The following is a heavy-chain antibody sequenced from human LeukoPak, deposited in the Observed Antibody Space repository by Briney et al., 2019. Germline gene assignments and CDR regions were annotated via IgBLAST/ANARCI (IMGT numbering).Heavy chain of an antibody. V-gene: IGHV3-11*04. CDR3: ARDRYYDSSGYYGY. J-gene: IGHJ4*02. Sequence: GGSLRLSCAASGFTFSDYYMSWIRQAPGKGLQWISYINSGSTIYYADSVKGRFTISRDNAKNSLYLQMNSLRVEDTAVYYCARDRYYDSSGYYGYWGQGTLVTVSS. CDR2: INSGSTI. CDR1: GFTFSDYY. D-gene: IGHD3-22*01.